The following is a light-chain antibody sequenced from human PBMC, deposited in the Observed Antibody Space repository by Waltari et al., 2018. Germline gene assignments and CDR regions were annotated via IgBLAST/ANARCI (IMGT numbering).Light chain of an antibody. CDR1: SSDVGGYND. J-gene: IGLJ2*01. CDR2: EVS. V-gene: IGLV2-8*01. Sequence: QSALTQPPSASGSPGQSVTISCTGTSSDVGGYNDVSWYQQHPGKAPKLMIYEVSKRPSGVPDRFSGSKSGNTASLTVSGLQAEDEADYYCSSYAGSNIPVVFGGGTKLTVL. CDR3: SSYAGSNIPVV.